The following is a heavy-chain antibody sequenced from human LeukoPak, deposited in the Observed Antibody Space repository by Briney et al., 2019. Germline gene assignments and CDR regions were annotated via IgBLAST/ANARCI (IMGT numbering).Heavy chain of an antibody. CDR1: GGSVSSGSHY. CDR2: IYYSGST. Sequence: SETLSPTCTVSGGSVSSGSHYWSWIRQPPGKGLEWIGYIYYSGSTNYNPSLKSRVTISVDTSKNQFSLKLSSVTAADTAVYYCARDMAYDGSGYYYGDAFDIWGQGTMVTVSS. J-gene: IGHJ3*02. CDR3: ARDMAYDGSGYYYGDAFDI. V-gene: IGHV4-61*01. D-gene: IGHD3-22*01.